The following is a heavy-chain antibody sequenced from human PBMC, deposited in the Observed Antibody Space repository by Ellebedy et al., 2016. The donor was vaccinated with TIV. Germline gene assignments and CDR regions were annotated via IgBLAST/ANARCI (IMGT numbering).Heavy chain of an antibody. V-gene: IGHV4-39*01. Sequence: MPSETLSLTCTVSGGSISSSSYYWGWIRQPPGKGLEWIGSIYYSGSTYYNPSLKSRVTISVDTSKNQFSLKLISVTAADTAMYYCARRSNVVLSDWGQGTLVTVSS. CDR3: ARRSNVVLSD. CDR1: GGSISSSSYY. CDR2: IYYSGST. J-gene: IGHJ1*01. D-gene: IGHD2-2*01.